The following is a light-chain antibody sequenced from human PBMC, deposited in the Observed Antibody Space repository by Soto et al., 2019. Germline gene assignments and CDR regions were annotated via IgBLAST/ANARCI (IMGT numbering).Light chain of an antibody. CDR2: AAS. V-gene: IGKV1-39*01. Sequence: DIQRTQSPSSLSASVGDRVTITCRASQSISSFLNWYQQKPGKAPKLLIYAASSLQSGVPSRFSGSGSETDFTLTISSLQPEDFATYYCQQSYSTPPITFGQGTRLEIK. CDR1: QSISSF. CDR3: QQSYSTPPIT. J-gene: IGKJ5*01.